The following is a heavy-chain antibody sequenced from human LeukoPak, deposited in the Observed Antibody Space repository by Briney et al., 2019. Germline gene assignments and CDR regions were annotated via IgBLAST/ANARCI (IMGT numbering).Heavy chain of an antibody. V-gene: IGHV4-4*02. CDR1: GDSISSNEW. Sequence: SETLSLTCSVSGDSISSNEWWSWVRQPPGKGLEWIGEVFHSGSTNFNPSLKSRVTISIDKSKNQFSLEVTSVTAADTAIYYCARDLAVAGTNYFDFGGQGVLVTVSS. CDR3: ARDLAVAGTNYFDF. D-gene: IGHD6-19*01. CDR2: VFHSGST. J-gene: IGHJ4*02.